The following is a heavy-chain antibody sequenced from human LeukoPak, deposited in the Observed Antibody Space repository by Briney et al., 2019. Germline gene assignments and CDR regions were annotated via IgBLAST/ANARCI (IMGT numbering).Heavy chain of an antibody. J-gene: IGHJ4*02. CDR1: GFTFSNYW. D-gene: IGHD6-19*01. CDR2: IKQDGSEK. CDR3: ARDAGGWGYYFDY. V-gene: IGHV3-7*04. Sequence: GGSLRLSCAASGFTFSNYWMTWVRQAPGKGLEGVANIKQDGSEKYYVDSVKGRFTISRDNAKNSLYLQMNSLRAEDTAVYYCARDAGGWGYYFDYWGQGTLVTVSS.